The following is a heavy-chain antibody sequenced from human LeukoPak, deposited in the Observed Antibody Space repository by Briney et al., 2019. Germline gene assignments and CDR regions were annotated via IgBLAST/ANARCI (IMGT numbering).Heavy chain of an antibody. CDR2: IIPIFGTA. J-gene: IGHJ4*02. D-gene: IGHD5-18*01. V-gene: IGHV1-69*13. CDR1: GYTFTSYG. Sequence: GASVKVSCKASGYTFTSYGISWVRQAPGQGLEWMGGIIPIFGTANYAQKFQGRVTITADESTSTAYMELSSLRSEDTAVYYCARDGGYSYGHSPFDYWGQGTLVTVSS. CDR3: ARDGGYSYGHSPFDY.